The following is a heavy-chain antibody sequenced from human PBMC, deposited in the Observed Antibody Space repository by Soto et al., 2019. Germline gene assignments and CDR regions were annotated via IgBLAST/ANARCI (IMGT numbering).Heavy chain of an antibody. D-gene: IGHD1-26*01. CDR3: ARGERRLKHYAFDI. Sequence: QVQLQQWGAGLLKPAETLSFTCAVYGGSFSGYYWSWIRQPPGKGLEWIGEIIHSGSTNYNPSLKSRVIISVDRSKNQLSLKLSSVTAADTAVYYCARGERRLKHYAFDIWGQGTMVTVSS. CDR2: IIHSGST. CDR1: GGSFSGYY. V-gene: IGHV4-34*01. J-gene: IGHJ3*02.